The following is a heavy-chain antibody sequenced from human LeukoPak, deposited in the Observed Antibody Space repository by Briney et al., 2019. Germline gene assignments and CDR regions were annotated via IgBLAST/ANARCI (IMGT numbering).Heavy chain of an antibody. CDR3: AREVQASSESKSLFDY. Sequence: GGSLRLSCAASGFTFSSYWMSWVRQAPGKGLEWVANIKEDGSETYYVDSVKGRFTISRDNAKNSLYLQMYSLSVEDTAAYYCAREVQASSESKSLFDYWGQGTLVTVSS. J-gene: IGHJ4*02. V-gene: IGHV3-7*01. CDR2: IKEDGSET. D-gene: IGHD1-14*01. CDR1: GFTFSSYW.